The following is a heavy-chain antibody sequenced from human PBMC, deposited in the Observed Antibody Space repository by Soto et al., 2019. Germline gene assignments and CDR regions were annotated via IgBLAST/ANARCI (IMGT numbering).Heavy chain of an antibody. V-gene: IGHV4-59*12. CDR1: GGSISSYY. Sequence: TSETLSLTCTVSGGSISSYYWSWIRQPPGKGLEWIGYIYYSGSTNYNPSLKSRVTISVDTSKNQFSLKLSSVTAADTAVYYCARYSIVGATRSYYFDYWGQGTLVTVSS. J-gene: IGHJ4*02. CDR2: IYYSGST. CDR3: ARYSIVGATRSYYFDY. D-gene: IGHD1-26*01.